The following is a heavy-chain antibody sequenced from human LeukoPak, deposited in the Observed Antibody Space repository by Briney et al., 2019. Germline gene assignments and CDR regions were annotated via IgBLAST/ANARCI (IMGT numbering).Heavy chain of an antibody. CDR3: ARGHFHRQWFDP. CDR2: INHSGST. CDR1: GGSFSGYY. V-gene: IGHV4-34*01. Sequence: SETLSPTCAVYGGSFSGYYWTWIRQPPGKGLEWIGEINHSGSTNYNPSLKSRVTISVDTSKKQFSLKLSSVTAADTAVYYCARGHFHRQWFDPWGQGTLVTVSS. J-gene: IGHJ5*02.